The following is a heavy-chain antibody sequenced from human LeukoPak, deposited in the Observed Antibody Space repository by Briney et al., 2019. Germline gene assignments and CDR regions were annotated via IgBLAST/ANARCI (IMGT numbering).Heavy chain of an antibody. CDR2: IWYGGSNK. Sequence: GGSLRLSCAASGFTFSSYGMHWVRQAPGKGLEWVAVIWYGGSNKYYADSVKGRFTISRDNSKNTLYLQMNSLRAEDTAVYYCAKDRGHYTAMDSGYFDYWGQGTLVTVSS. CDR1: GFTFSSYG. V-gene: IGHV3-30*02. CDR3: AKDRGHYTAMDSGYFDY. J-gene: IGHJ4*02. D-gene: IGHD5-18*01.